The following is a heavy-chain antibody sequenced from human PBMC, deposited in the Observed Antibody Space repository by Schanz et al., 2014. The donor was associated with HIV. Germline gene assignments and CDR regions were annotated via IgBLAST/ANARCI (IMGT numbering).Heavy chain of an antibody. V-gene: IGHV3-33*03. CDR2: IWYGGSNK. D-gene: IGHD4-17*01. CDR1: GFTFSNYG. J-gene: IGHJ4*02. CDR3: ATAAVTDYSDN. Sequence: VQLMESGGGVVQPGRSLRLSCAASGFTFSNYGMHWVRQAPGKGLEWMAVIWYGGSNKYYADSVKGRFTISRDNPKNTLHLQMDSLRVEDTAVYYCATAAVTDYSDNWGQGTLVTVSS.